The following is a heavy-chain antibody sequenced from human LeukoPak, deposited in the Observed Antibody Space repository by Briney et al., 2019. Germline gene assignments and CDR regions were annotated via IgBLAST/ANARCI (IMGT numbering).Heavy chain of an antibody. V-gene: IGHV3-66*02. CDR3: AGITESQITRDY. Sequence: GGFLRLSCAASGFTVSSNYMSWVRQAPGKGLEWVSVTYSGGSTYYADSVKGRFTISRDNSKNTLYLQMNSLRAEDTAVYYCAGITESQITRDYWGQGTLVTVSS. CDR2: TYSGGST. J-gene: IGHJ4*02. CDR1: GFTVSSNY. D-gene: IGHD1-14*01.